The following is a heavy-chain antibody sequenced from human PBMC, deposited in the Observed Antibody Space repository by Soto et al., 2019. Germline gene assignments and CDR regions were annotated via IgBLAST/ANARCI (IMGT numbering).Heavy chain of an antibody. D-gene: IGHD3-16*02. CDR1: GFTFTSSA. V-gene: IGHV1-58*01. Sequence: ASVKVSCKASGFTFTSSAVQWVRQARGQRLEWIGWIVVGSGNTNYAQKFQERVTITRDMSTSTAYMELSSLRSEDTAVYYCAAGRIVGHHEYYYYGMDVWGQGTTVTVSS. CDR3: AAGRIVGHHEYYYYGMDV. J-gene: IGHJ6*02. CDR2: IVVGSGNT.